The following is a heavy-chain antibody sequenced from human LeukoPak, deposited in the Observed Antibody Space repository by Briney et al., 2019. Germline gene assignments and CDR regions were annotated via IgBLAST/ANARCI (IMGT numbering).Heavy chain of an antibody. CDR3: ARATPYGDHDAFDI. CDR1: GYTFTGYY. J-gene: IGHJ3*02. Sequence: ASVKVSCKASGYTFTGYYMHWVRQAPGQGLEWMGWINPNSGGTNYAQKFQGRVTMTRDTSISTAYMELSRLRSDDTAVYYCARATPYGDHDAFDIWGQGTMVTVSS. D-gene: IGHD4-17*01. CDR2: INPNSGGT. V-gene: IGHV1-2*02.